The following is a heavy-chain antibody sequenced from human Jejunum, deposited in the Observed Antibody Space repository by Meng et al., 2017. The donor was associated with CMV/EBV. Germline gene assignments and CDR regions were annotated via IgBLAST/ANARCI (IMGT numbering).Heavy chain of an antibody. D-gene: IGHD2-21*01. CDR2: IKQDGSER. Sequence: SEFAFRSYWMTWVRQVPGKGLEWVANIKQDGSERYYVESVKGRFTISRNNARNSLFLQMDGLRAEDTAVYYCARQKCGGDCDMDVWGQGTTVTVSS. CDR1: EFAFRSYW. CDR3: ARQKCGGDCDMDV. V-gene: IGHV3-7*01. J-gene: IGHJ6*02.